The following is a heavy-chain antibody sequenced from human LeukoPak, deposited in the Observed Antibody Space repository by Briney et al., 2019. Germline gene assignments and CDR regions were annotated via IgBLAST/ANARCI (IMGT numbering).Heavy chain of an antibody. CDR3: AKIRSVGTGDAFDI. CDR2: ASFDGSNK. CDR1: GFTFSSYG. V-gene: IGHV3-30*18. D-gene: IGHD1-1*01. Sequence: GGSLRLSCAASGFTFSSYGMHWVRQTPDKGLEWVAIASFDGSNKYYADSVKGRFSISRDNSKNTLYLQMNSLRAEDTSMYYCAKIRSVGTGDAFDIWGQGTMVTVSS. J-gene: IGHJ3*02.